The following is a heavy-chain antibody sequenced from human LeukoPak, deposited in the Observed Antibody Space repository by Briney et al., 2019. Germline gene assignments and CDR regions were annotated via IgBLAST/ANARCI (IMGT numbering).Heavy chain of an antibody. CDR2: IYYSGST. J-gene: IGHJ4*02. V-gene: IGHV4-59*12. CDR3: AREYDFWSGYLN. Sequence: SETLSLTCTVSGGSISSYYWSWIRQPPGKGLEWIGYIYYSGSTYYSPSLKSRVTISVDTSKNQFSLKLSSVTAADTAVYYCAREYDFWSGYLNWGQGTLVTVSS. CDR1: GGSISSYY. D-gene: IGHD3-3*01.